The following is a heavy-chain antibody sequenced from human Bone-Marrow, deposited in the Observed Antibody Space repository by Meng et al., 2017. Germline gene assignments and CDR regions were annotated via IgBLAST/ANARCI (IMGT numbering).Heavy chain of an antibody. CDR1: GGTFSSYA. D-gene: IGHD5-12*01. CDR2: IIPIFGTA. J-gene: IGHJ4*02. Sequence: SVKVSCKASGGTFSSYAISWVRQAPGQGLEWMGGIIPIFGTANYAQKFQGRVTITADESTSTAYMELSSLRSEDTAVYYCARVRNSGYERPFDYWGQGTTVTVSS. V-gene: IGHV1-69*13. CDR3: ARVRNSGYERPFDY.